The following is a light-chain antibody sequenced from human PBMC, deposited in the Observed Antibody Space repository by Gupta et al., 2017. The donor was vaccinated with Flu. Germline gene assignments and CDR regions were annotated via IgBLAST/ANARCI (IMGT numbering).Light chain of an antibody. J-gene: IGKJ4*01. CDR3: QQYGASPLT. CDR2: RAS. CDR1: QYVSNYY. V-gene: IGKV3-20*01. Sequence: EIVLTQSRGTLSFSPGESAALSCTASQYVSNYYLVWYQKKPGQPPRLPIYRASTRAPGIPDRFSGSGSGTDFTLAISRLEPEDFAVYYCQQYGASPLTFGGGTKVEIK.